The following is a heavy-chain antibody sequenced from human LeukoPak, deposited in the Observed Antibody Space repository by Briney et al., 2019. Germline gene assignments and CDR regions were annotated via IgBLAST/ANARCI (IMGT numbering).Heavy chain of an antibody. CDR3: ARGYYYDSSGYYTFDY. Sequence: SETLSLTCAVYGGSFSGYYWSWIRQHPGKGLEWIGYIYYSGSTYYNPSLKSRVTISVDTSKNQFSLKLSSVTAADTAVYYCARGYYYDSSGYYTFDYWGQGTLVTVSS. J-gene: IGHJ4*02. V-gene: IGHV4-31*11. D-gene: IGHD3-22*01. CDR2: IYYSGST. CDR1: GGSFSGYY.